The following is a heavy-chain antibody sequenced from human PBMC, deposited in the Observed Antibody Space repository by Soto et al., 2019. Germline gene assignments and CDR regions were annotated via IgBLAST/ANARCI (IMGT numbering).Heavy chain of an antibody. Sequence: SETLSLTCTVSGGSISSSSYYWGWIRQPPGKGLEWIGSIYYSGSTYYNPSLKSRVTISVDTSKNQFSLQLNSVTPEDTAVYYCARAGSGGYSRIQTTYYYYYGMDVWGQGTTVTVSS. V-gene: IGHV4-39*01. CDR3: ARAGSGGYSRIQTTYYYYYGMDV. D-gene: IGHD3-10*01. J-gene: IGHJ6*02. CDR1: GGSISSSSYY. CDR2: IYYSGST.